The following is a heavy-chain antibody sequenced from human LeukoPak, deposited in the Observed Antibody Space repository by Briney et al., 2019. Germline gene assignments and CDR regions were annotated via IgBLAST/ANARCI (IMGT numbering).Heavy chain of an antibody. J-gene: IGHJ6*03. CDR1: GGSISSSSYY. V-gene: IGHV4-39*01. D-gene: IGHD3-3*01. CDR2: IYYSGST. CDR3: ARRVTIFGVDRAYYYMDV. Sequence: SETPSLTCTVSGGSISSSSYYWGWIRQPPGKGLEWIGSIYYSGSTYYNPSLKSRVTISVDTSKNQFSLKLSSVTAADTAVYYCARRVTIFGVDRAYYYMDVWGKGTTVTVSS.